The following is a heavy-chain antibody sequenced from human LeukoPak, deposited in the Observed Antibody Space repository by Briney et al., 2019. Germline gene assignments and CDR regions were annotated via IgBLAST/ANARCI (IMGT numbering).Heavy chain of an antibody. Sequence: SETPSLTCAVYGGSISSYYWSWIRQPPGKGLEWIGYIYYSGSTNYNPSLKSRVTISVDTSKNQFSLKLSSVTAADTAVYYCARHQPDCSSTSCYNRGHYYYGMDVWGQGTTVTVSS. D-gene: IGHD2-2*02. V-gene: IGHV4-59*08. J-gene: IGHJ6*02. CDR3: ARHQPDCSSTSCYNRGHYYYGMDV. CDR2: IYYSGST. CDR1: GGSISSYY.